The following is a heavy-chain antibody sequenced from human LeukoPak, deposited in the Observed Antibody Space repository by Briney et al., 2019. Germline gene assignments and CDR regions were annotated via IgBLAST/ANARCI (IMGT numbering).Heavy chain of an antibody. CDR2: IKSKSDGGTT. Sequence: PGGSLRLSCAASGFTFTNAWMNWVRQAPGKGLEWVGRIKSKSDGGTTDYAAPVKGRFTISRDDSENTLYLQMNSLQTEDTAVYYCTNGGHTYGKDNWGQGTLVTVSS. V-gene: IGHV3-15*01. D-gene: IGHD5-18*01. CDR1: GFTFTNAW. J-gene: IGHJ4*02. CDR3: TNGGHTYGKDN.